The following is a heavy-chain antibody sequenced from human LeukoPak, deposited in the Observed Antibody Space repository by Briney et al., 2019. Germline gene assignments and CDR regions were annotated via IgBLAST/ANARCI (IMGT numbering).Heavy chain of an antibody. Sequence: SETLSLTCSVSGYSISSGYYWGRIRQPPGKGLEWIGSIYYSGSTYYNPSLKSRVTISVDTSKNQFSLKLSSVTAADTAVYYCARWVSKYYMDVWGKGTTVTISS. CDR2: IYYSGST. D-gene: IGHD2/OR15-2a*01. V-gene: IGHV4-38-2*02. CDR3: ARWVSKYYMDV. J-gene: IGHJ6*03. CDR1: GYSISSGYY.